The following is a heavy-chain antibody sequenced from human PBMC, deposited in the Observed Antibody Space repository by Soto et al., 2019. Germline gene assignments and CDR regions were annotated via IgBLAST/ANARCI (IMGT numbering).Heavy chain of an antibody. Sequence: ASVKVSCKASGYTFTSYAMHWVRQAPGQRLEWMGWINAGNGNTKYSQKFQGRVTITRDTSASTAYMELSSLRSEDTAVYYCARDVSSGYCSSTSCEGGDGMDVWGQGTTVTVSS. CDR2: INAGNGNT. CDR3: ARDVSSGYCSSTSCEGGDGMDV. D-gene: IGHD2-2*01. J-gene: IGHJ6*02. V-gene: IGHV1-3*01. CDR1: GYTFTSYA.